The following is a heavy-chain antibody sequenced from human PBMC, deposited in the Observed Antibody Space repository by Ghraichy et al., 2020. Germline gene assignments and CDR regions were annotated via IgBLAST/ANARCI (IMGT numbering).Heavy chain of an antibody. Sequence: LSLTCAASGFTFSSYSMNWVRQAPGKGLEWVSTIAATTGDIYYADSVKGRVTSSRDSAKNSLYLQLNSLRDEDTAVYSCATPFFNYWSGYLPAGGMDVWGQGTTVTVSS. V-gene: IGHV3-48*02. J-gene: IGHJ6*02. CDR3: ATPFFNYWSGYLPAGGMDV. CDR1: GFTFSSYS. D-gene: IGHD3-3*01. CDR2: IAATTGDI.